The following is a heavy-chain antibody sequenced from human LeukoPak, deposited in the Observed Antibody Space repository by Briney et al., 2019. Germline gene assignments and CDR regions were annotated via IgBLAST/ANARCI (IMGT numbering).Heavy chain of an antibody. CDR1: GFTFSSYA. V-gene: IGHV3-30*04. Sequence: GGSLRLSCAASGFTFSSYAMHWVRQAPGKGLEWVALISYNGSTRDYVDSEKGRFTTSRDNSINTLYLQMDSLRPEDTAVYYCARAPYSSGWYYFDYWGQGTLVTVSS. CDR3: ARAPYSSGWYYFDY. J-gene: IGHJ4*02. D-gene: IGHD6-19*01. CDR2: ISYNGSTR.